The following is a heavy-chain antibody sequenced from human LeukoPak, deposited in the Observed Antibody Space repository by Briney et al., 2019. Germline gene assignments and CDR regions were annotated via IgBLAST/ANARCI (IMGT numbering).Heavy chain of an antibody. Sequence: TGGSLRLSCAASGFTFSSYAMSWVRQAPGKGLEWVSAISGSGGSTYYADSVKGRFTISRDNSKNTLYLQVNSLRAEDTAVYYCANHSSGWSGWFDPWGQGTLVTVSS. CDR2: ISGSGGST. V-gene: IGHV3-23*01. J-gene: IGHJ5*02. D-gene: IGHD6-19*01. CDR1: GFTFSSYA. CDR3: ANHSSGWSGWFDP.